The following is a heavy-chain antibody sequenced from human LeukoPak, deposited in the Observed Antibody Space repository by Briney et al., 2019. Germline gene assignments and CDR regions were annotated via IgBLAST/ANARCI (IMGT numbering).Heavy chain of an antibody. V-gene: IGHV4-38-2*02. CDR1: GYSISSGYY. CDR2: IYHSGTT. CDR3: ARDQDYYGSGSYWNY. D-gene: IGHD3-10*01. J-gene: IGHJ4*02. Sequence: SETLSLTCTVSGYSISSGYYWGWIRQPPGKGLEWIGSIYHSGTTYYNPSLKSRVTISVDTSKNQFSLKLTSVTVADTAVYYCARDQDYYGSGSYWNYWGQGTLVTVSS.